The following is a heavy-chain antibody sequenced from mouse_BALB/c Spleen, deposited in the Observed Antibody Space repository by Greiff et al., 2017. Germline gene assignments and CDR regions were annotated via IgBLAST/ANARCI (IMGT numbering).Heavy chain of an antibody. Sequence: EVMLVESGGGLVQPGGSMKLSCVASGFTFSSYWMSWVRQSPEKGLEWVAEIRLKSDNYATHYAESVKGKFTISRDDSKSRLYLQMNSLRAEDTGIYYCKTVPYYFDYWGQGTTLTVSS. CDR3: KTVPYYFDY. D-gene: IGHD1-1*01. V-gene: IGHV6-6*02. J-gene: IGHJ2*01. CDR2: IRLKSDNYAT. CDR1: GFTFSSYW.